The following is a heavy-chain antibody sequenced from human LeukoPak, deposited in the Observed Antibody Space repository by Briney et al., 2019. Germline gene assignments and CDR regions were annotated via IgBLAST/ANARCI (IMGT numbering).Heavy chain of an antibody. J-gene: IGHJ4*02. CDR2: ISWNSGSI. CDR3: AKAPSGSFLEWLKSGFDY. D-gene: IGHD3-3*01. Sequence: GGSLRLSCAASGFTFDDYAMHWVRQAPGKGLEWVSGISWNSGSIGYADSVKGRFTISRDNAKNSLYLQMNSLRAEDTAVYYCAKAPSGSFLEWLKSGFDYWGQGTLVTVSS. V-gene: IGHV3-9*01. CDR1: GFTFDDYA.